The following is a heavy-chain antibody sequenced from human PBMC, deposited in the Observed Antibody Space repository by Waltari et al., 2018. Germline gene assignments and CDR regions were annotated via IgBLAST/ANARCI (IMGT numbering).Heavy chain of an antibody. Sequence: EVQLLESGGGLVQPGGSLRLSCAASGFTFSSYAMSWVRQAPGKGLEWVSVIYSGGSTYYAESVKGRFTISRDNSKNTLYLQMNSLRAEDTAVYYCAKTPTGAGGRDYWGQGTLVTVSS. CDR2: IYSGGST. D-gene: IGHD7-27*01. J-gene: IGHJ4*02. CDR3: AKTPTGAGGRDY. V-gene: IGHV3-23*03. CDR1: GFTFSSYA.